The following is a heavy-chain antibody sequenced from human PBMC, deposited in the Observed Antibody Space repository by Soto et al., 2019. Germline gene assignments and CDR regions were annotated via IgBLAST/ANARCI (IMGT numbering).Heavy chain of an antibody. CDR3: AKDIVKYTYGACDY. D-gene: IGHD5-18*01. CDR1: GFSFNTYG. J-gene: IGHJ4*02. CDR2: ISCDGSNQ. V-gene: IGHV3-30*18. Sequence: QVQLVESGGAVVQPGKSLRLSCAASGFSFNTYGMYWVRQAPGKGLEWVAAISCDGSNQYHADSVKGRFTISRDNSKSTLYLQMNSLRVEDTAVYYCAKDIVKYTYGACDYWGQGALVTVSS.